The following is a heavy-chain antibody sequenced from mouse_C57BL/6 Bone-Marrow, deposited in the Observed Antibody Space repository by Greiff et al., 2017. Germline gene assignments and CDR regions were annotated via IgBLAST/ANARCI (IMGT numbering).Heavy chain of an antibody. Sequence: VKLQQPGTELVKPGASGYTFTSYWMHWVKQRPGQGLEWIGNINPSNGGTNYNEKFKSKATLTVDKSSSTAYMQLSSLTSEDSAVYYCAREGPPLYWGQGTTLTVSS. D-gene: IGHD3-3*01. CDR1: GYTFTSYW. CDR3: AREGPPLY. CDR2: INPSNGGT. J-gene: IGHJ2*01. V-gene: IGHV1-53*01.